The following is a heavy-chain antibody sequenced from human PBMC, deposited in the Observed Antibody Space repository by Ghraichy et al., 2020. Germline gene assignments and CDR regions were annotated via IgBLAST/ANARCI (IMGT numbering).Heavy chain of an antibody. J-gene: IGHJ6*02. CDR3: GKGRELYQYYYGMDV. V-gene: IGHV3-9*01. CDR1: GFTFDDYA. D-gene: IGHD1-7*01. CDR2: ISWNSGSI. Sequence: SLNISCAASGFTFDDYAMHWVRQAPGKGLEWVSGISWNSGSIGYADSVKGRFTISRDNAKNSLYLQMNSLRAEDTALYYCGKGRELYQYYYGMDVWGQGTTVTVSS.